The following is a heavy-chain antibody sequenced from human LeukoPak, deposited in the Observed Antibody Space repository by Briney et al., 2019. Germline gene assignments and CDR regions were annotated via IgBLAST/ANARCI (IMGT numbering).Heavy chain of an antibody. Sequence: GESLKISFKGSGXSFTSYCIAWVRQMPGKGLEWMGIIYPGDSDTTYSPSFQGQVTISADKSISTAYLQWSSLKASDTAMYYCARQGSWYLADYWGQGTLVTVSS. CDR1: GXSFTSYC. CDR3: ARQGSWYLADY. V-gene: IGHV5-51*01. CDR2: IYPGDSDT. J-gene: IGHJ4*02. D-gene: IGHD6-13*01.